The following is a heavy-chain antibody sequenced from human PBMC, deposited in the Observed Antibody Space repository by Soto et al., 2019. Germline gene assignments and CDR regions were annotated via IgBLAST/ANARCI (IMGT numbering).Heavy chain of an antibody. Sequence: EVQLLESGGGLVQPGGSLRLSCAASGFTFSSYAMSWVRQAPGKGLEWVSDISGSGGSTYYSDSVKGRFTISRDNSKNTLYLQMNSLRAEDTAVYYCASWLYLDSGGWGQGTLVTVSS. V-gene: IGHV3-23*01. CDR3: ASWLYLDSGG. CDR1: GFTFSSYA. J-gene: IGHJ4*02. D-gene: IGHD5-12*01. CDR2: ISGSGGST.